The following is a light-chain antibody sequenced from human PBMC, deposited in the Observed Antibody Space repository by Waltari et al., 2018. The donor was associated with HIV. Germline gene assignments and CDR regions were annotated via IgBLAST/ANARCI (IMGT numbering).Light chain of an antibody. CDR2: NNN. Sequence: QSVLTQPPSASAPPGQRVTISRSGSRSNIGRNSVNWFQQLPGTAPKLFIYNNNQRPSGVPDRFSGSKSGTSASLAISGLQSEDEADYYCEAGDDSLNGVVFGGGTKLTVL. V-gene: IGLV1-44*01. CDR1: RSNIGRNS. CDR3: EAGDDSLNGVV. J-gene: IGLJ2*01.